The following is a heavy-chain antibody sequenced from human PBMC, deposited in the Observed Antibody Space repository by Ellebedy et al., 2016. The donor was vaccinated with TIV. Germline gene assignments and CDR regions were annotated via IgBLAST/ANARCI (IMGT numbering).Heavy chain of an antibody. V-gene: IGHV4-39*07. Sequence: SETLSLTXTVSGGSISSSSYYWGWIRQPPGKGLEWIWSIYYSGSTYYNPSLKSRVTISVDTSKNQFSLKLSSVTAADTAVYYCARDCMNDYGVHLPGNYWGQGTLVTVSS. CDR1: GGSISSSSYY. CDR3: ARDCMNDYGVHLPGNY. CDR2: IYYSGST. J-gene: IGHJ4*02. D-gene: IGHD4-17*01.